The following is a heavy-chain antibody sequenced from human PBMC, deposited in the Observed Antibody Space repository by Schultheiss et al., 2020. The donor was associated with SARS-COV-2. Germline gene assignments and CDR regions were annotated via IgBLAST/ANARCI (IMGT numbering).Heavy chain of an antibody. CDR1: GYTLTELS. V-gene: IGHV1-24*01. CDR2: FDPEDGET. D-gene: IGHD5-24*01. Sequence: GESLKISCKVSGYTLTELSMHWVRQAPGKGLEWMGGFDPEDGETIYAQKFQGRVTMTEDTSTDTAYMELSSLRSEDTAVYYCATVKGWLQPHFDYWGQGTLVTVSS. J-gene: IGHJ4*02. CDR3: ATVKGWLQPHFDY.